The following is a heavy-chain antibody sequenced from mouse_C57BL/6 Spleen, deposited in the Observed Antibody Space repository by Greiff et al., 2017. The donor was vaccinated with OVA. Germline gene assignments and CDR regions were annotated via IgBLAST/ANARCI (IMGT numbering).Heavy chain of an antibody. CDR3: ARSQTGTGDYCDY. CDR1: GYTFTSYW. J-gene: IGHJ2*01. V-gene: IGHV1-69*01. CDR2: IDPSDSYT. D-gene: IGHD4-1*01. Sequence: QVQLKQPGAELVMPGASVKLSCKASGYTFTSYWMHWVKQRPGKGLEWIGEIDPSDSYTNYNQKFKGKSTLTVDKSSSTAYMQLSSLTSEYSAVYYGARSQTGTGDYCDYWGQGTTLTVSS.